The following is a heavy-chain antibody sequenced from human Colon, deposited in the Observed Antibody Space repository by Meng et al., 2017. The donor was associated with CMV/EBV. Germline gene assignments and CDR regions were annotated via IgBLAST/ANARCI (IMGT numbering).Heavy chain of an antibody. D-gene: IGHD3-22*01. Sequence: QVQLVQSGAEVKKPGASGKVSCKASGYTFSNYAMHWVRQAPGQRLEWMGWINAGNGNRKYSQKFQGRVTFTRDTSASTVYTELSSLRSEDTAVYYCALYYYDSSGYYTFGYWGQGTLVTVSS. CDR2: INAGNGNR. CDR3: ALYYYDSSGYYTFGY. J-gene: IGHJ4*02. CDR1: GYTFSNYA. V-gene: IGHV1-3*01.